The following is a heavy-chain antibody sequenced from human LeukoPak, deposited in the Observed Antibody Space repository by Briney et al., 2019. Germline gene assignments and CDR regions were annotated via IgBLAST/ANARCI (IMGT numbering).Heavy chain of an antibody. Sequence: GGSLRLSCAASGFTFSNYAMSWVRQAPGKGLEWVSAISGSGGSTYYADSVKGRFTISRDNSKNSLYLQMNSLRVEDTALYYCARDATRGGDFDFWGQGTLVTVSS. CDR2: ISGSGGST. CDR1: GFTFSNYA. J-gene: IGHJ4*02. D-gene: IGHD5-24*01. V-gene: IGHV3-23*01. CDR3: ARDATRGGDFDF.